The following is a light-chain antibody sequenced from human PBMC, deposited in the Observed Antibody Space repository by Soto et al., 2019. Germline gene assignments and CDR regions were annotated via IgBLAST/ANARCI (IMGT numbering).Light chain of an antibody. J-gene: IGLJ1*01. CDR2: DVT. CDR1: SSDVGGYNY. Sequence: QSVLAQPRSVSGSPGQSVAISCTGTSSDVGGYNYVSWYQQHPGKAPKLMIYDVTKRPSGVPDRFSASKSGNTASLTISGLQADDEADYYCCSYAGSYSEVFGTGTKVTVL. CDR3: CSYAGSYSEV. V-gene: IGLV2-11*01.